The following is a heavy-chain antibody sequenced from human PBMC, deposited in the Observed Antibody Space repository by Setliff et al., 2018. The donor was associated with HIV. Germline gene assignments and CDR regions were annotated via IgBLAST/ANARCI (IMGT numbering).Heavy chain of an antibody. CDR2: ISGSGGST. D-gene: IGHD6-13*01. Sequence: PGGSLRLSCAASGLTFSSYAMNWVRQAPGKGLEWVSAISGSGGSTYYADSVKGRFTISRDNAKNTLYLQMNSLRAEDTAVYYCAAQDMAAAVDYWGQGTLVTVSS. V-gene: IGHV3-23*01. J-gene: IGHJ4*02. CDR3: AAQDMAAAVDY. CDR1: GLTFSSYA.